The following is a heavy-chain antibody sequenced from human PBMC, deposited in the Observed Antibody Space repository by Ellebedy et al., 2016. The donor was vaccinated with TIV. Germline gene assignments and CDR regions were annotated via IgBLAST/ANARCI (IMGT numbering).Heavy chain of an antibody. Sequence: GGSLRLXXAASGFTFDDYAMHWVRQAPGKGLEWVSGISWNSGSIGYADSVKGRFTISRDNAKNSLYLQMNSLRAEDTALYYCAKDPDAWGQGTLVTVSS. V-gene: IGHV3-9*01. J-gene: IGHJ5*02. CDR1: GFTFDDYA. CDR3: AKDPDA. CDR2: ISWNSGSI.